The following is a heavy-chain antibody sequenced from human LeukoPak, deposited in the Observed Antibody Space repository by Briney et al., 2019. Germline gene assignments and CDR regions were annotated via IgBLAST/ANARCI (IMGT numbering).Heavy chain of an antibody. CDR2: INHSGIT. Sequence: SETLSLTCDVYGEFFSAYYWSWIRQPPGKGLEWIGDINHSGITKYNPSLKSRVTLIDTSKSHFSLKVNSVTAADTAVYYCARLPLGAFGEVLNFDLWGQGTVVTVSS. D-gene: IGHD3-10*01. CDR3: ARLPLGAFGEVLNFDL. J-gene: IGHJ4*02. V-gene: IGHV4-34*01. CDR1: GEFFSAYY.